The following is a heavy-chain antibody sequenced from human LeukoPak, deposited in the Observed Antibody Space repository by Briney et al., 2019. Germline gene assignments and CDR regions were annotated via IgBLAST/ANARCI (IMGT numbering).Heavy chain of an antibody. CDR3: ARARYCANTICHIGGGLDV. V-gene: IGHV3-7*04. Sequence: GGSLILSCAASGFPFTNNWMTWVRQAPGKGLEWVATIKQDGGETYYVDSVKGRFSISRDNARDSVYLQMNILRAEDAAVYYCARARYCANTICHIGGGLDVWGPGSTASVSS. D-gene: IGHD2-8*01. CDR1: GFPFTNNW. CDR2: IKQDGGET. J-gene: IGHJ6*02.